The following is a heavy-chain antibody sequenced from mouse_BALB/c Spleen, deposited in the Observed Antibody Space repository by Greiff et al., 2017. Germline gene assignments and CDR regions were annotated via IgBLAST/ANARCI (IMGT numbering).Heavy chain of an antibody. CDR1: GFSLTSYG. V-gene: IGHV2-9*02. D-gene: IGHD1-1*01. CDR2: IWAGGST. Sequence: VKLMESGPGLVAPSQSLSITCTVSGFSLTSYGVHWVRQPPGKGLEWLGVIWAGGSTNYNSALMSRLSISKDNSKSQVFLKMNSLQTDDTAMYYCARSRDVRIMDYWGQGTSVTVSS. CDR3: ARSRDVRIMDY. J-gene: IGHJ4*01.